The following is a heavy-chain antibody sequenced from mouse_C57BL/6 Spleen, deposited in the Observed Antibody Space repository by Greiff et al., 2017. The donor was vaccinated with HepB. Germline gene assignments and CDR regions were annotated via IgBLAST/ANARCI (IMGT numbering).Heavy chain of an antibody. CDR1: GFTFSDYG. D-gene: IGHD3-3*01. J-gene: IGHJ4*01. CDR3: ARGGPRDIYAMDY. Sequence: EVKLVESGGGLVKPGGSLKLSCAASGFTFSDYGMHWVRQAPEKGLEWVAYISSGSSTIYYADTVKGRFTISRDNAKNTLFLQMTSLRSEDTAMYYCARGGPRDIYAMDYWGQGTSVTVSS. V-gene: IGHV5-17*01. CDR2: ISSGSSTI.